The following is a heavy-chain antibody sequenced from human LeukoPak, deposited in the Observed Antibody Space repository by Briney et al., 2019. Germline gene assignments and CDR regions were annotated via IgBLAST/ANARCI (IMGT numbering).Heavy chain of an antibody. J-gene: IGHJ6*02. D-gene: IGHD2-21*01. CDR2: MNPNSGNT. Sequence: ASVKVSCKASGYTFTSYDINWVRQATGQGLEWMGWMNPNSGNTGYAQKFQGRVTMTRNTSISTAYMELSSLRSEDTAVYYCARWAPLHIVEGRYYYYGMDVWGQGTTVTVSS. V-gene: IGHV1-8*01. CDR1: GYTFTSYD. CDR3: ARWAPLHIVEGRYYYYGMDV.